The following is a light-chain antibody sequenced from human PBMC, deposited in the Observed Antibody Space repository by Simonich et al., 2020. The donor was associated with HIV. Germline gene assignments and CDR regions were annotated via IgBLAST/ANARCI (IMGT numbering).Light chain of an antibody. CDR1: QSVSNNF. CDR2: GAS. Sequence: EIVLTQSLATLSLSPGERATLSCRASQSVSNNFLAWYQQKPGQAPRLLIYGASSRATGIPDRFSGSGSGTDFTLTISRLEPEDFAVYYCQQYGSSPITFGQGTRLEIK. J-gene: IGKJ5*01. CDR3: QQYGSSPIT. V-gene: IGKV3-20*01.